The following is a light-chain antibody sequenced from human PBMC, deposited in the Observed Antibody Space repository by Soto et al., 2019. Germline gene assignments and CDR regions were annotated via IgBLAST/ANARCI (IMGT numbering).Light chain of an antibody. CDR2: EVD. V-gene: IGLV2-14*01. J-gene: IGLJ2*01. CDR1: STDIGGYTY. Sequence: QSALTQPASVSGSPGQSITISCTGTSTDIGGYTYVSWYQQHPGKVPELMIYEVDNRPSGVSNRFSGSKSGSTASLTISGLQAEDEADYFCSSYSRTTTRVVFGGGTKLTVL. CDR3: SSYSRTTTRVV.